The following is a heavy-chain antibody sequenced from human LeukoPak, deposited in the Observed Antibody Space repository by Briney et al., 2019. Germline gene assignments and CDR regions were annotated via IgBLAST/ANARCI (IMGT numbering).Heavy chain of an antibody. CDR2: INWNGGST. D-gene: IGHD6-13*01. J-gene: IGHJ6*03. V-gene: IGHV3-20*04. CDR1: GFTFDDYG. CDR3: ARGGIAAAGTYGYYYYYYYMDV. Sequence: GGSLRLSCAASGFTFDDYGMSWVRQAPGKGLEWVSGINWNGGSTGYADSVKGRFTISRDNAKNSLYLQMNSLRAEDTALYYCARGGIAAAGTYGYYYYYYYMDVWGKGITVTVSS.